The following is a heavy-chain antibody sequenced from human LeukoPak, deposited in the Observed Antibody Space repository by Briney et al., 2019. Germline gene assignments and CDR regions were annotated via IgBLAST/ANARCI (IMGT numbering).Heavy chain of an antibody. CDR2: ISYDGSNK. Sequence: GGSLRLSCEASGFTFSSYWMSWVRQAPGKGLEWVAIISYDGSNKYYADSVKGRLTISRDNSKNTLYLQMNSLRAEDTAVYYCAKDRGYNTYYFDYWGQGTLVTVSS. CDR1: GFTFSSYW. V-gene: IGHV3-30*18. J-gene: IGHJ4*02. D-gene: IGHD6-25*01. CDR3: AKDRGYNTYYFDY.